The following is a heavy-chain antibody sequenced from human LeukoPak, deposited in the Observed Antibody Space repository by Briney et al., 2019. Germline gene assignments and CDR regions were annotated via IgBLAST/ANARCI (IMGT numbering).Heavy chain of an antibody. CDR3: ASTPIVVVPAAIPYYYYYGMDV. V-gene: IGHV1-18*01. J-gene: IGHJ6*02. CDR1: GYTFTIYG. CDR2: ISAYNGNT. D-gene: IGHD2-2*02. Sequence: GASVKVSCKASGYTFTIYGIRWVRQAPGQGLEWMGWISAYNGNTNYAQKLQGRVTMTTDTSTSTAYMELRSLRSDDTAVYYCASTPIVVVPAAIPYYYYYGMDVWGQGTTVTVSS.